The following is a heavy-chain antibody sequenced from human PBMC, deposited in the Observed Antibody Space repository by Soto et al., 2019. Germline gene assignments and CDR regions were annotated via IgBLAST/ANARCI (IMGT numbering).Heavy chain of an antibody. CDR1: GFTFSSYS. CDR2: ISSSSSTI. Sequence: GGSLRLSCAASGFTFSSYSMNWVRQAPGKGLEWVSYISSSSSTIYYADSVKGRLTISRDNAKNSLSLQMNSLRAEDTAVYYCARDGKGFWSGYSYYYCGMDVWGQGTPVTVSS. J-gene: IGHJ6*02. D-gene: IGHD3-3*01. CDR3: ARDGKGFWSGYSYYYCGMDV. V-gene: IGHV3-48*04.